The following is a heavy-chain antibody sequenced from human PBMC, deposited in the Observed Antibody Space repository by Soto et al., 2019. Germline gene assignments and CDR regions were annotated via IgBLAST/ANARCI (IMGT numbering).Heavy chain of an antibody. CDR1: GFSLTTRGVG. Sequence: QITLKESGPTLVKPTQTLTLTCTFSGFSLTTRGVGVGWIRQPPGKALECLGLIYWDDDKRYSPSLQSTLSITKDTSKNQVVLTMTNVDPVDTATYYCAHIPNYYQYDWFDPWGQGTLVSVSS. V-gene: IGHV2-5*02. CDR2: IYWDDDK. CDR3: AHIPNYYQYDWFDP. J-gene: IGHJ5*02. D-gene: IGHD3-16*01.